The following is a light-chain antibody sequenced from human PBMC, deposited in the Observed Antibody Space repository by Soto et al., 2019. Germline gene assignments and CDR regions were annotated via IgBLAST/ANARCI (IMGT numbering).Light chain of an antibody. J-gene: IGKJ5*01. Sequence: SQMTPSPYVVSAAVGYRLNITFLASHDIGSWLAWYQQKPGKAPHPLIYAVSSLQSGVPSRFSSSGSGTVFTLTITSLQPEDFATYFCQKAKSFPITCGKGPRRAIK. V-gene: IGKV1-12*01. CDR1: HDIGSW. CDR3: QKAKSFPIT. CDR2: AVS.